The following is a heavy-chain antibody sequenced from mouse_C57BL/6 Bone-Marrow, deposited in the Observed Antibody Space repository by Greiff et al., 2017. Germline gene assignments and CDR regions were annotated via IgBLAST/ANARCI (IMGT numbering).Heavy chain of an antibody. CDR2: INPNNGGT. V-gene: IGHV1-26*01. D-gene: IGHD1-1*01. CDR3: ARAYYGSSPYAMDY. J-gene: IGHJ4*01. CDR1: GYTFTDYY. Sequence: EVQLQQSGPELVKPGASVKISCKASGYTFTDYYMNWVKQSHGKSLEWIGDINPNNGGTRYNQKFKGKATLTVDKSSSTAYMELRSLTSEDSAVYYCARAYYGSSPYAMDYWGQGTSVTVSS.